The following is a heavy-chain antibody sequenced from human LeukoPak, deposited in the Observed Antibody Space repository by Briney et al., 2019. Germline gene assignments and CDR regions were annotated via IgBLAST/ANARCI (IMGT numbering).Heavy chain of an antibody. CDR3: VKGYCGTTSCYTNVFES. V-gene: IGHV3-9*03. CDR2: LSWNGADI. Sequence: GRSLRLSCAASGFNFDDFAMHWVRQVPGKGLEWVSGLSWNGADILYADSVKGRFTISRDNAKNSLYLQMNSLRTEDMALYYCVKGYCGTTSCYTNVFESWGQGTMVTVSS. CDR1: GFNFDDFA. D-gene: IGHD2-2*02. J-gene: IGHJ3*02.